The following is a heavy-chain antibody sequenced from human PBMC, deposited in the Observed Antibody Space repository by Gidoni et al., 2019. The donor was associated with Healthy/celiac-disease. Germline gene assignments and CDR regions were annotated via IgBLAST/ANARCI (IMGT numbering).Heavy chain of an antibody. D-gene: IGHD1-26*01. J-gene: IGHJ4*02. CDR1: GGTFSSYA. CDR2: IIPILGIA. V-gene: IGHV1-69*04. Sequence: QVQLVQSGAEVKKPGSSVTVSCKASGGTFSSYAISWVRQAPGQGLEWMGRIIPILGIANYAQKFQGRVTMTADKSTSTAYMELSSLRSEDTAVYYGARAGVIVGAGFDYWGQGTLVTVSS. CDR3: ARAGVIVGAGFDY.